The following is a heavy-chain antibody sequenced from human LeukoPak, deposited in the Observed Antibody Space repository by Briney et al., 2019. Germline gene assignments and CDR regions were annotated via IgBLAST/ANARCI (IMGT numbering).Heavy chain of an antibody. CDR2: IVASSGST. Sequence: GGSLRLSCAASGFSISNSAMSWVRQAPGKGLEWVSLIVASSGSTFYADSVKGRFTISRHSSKNTLYLQMNSLRAEDMAVYYCAKGAYDYIEMGYFDYWGQGTLVTVSS. CDR3: AKGAYDYIEMGYFDY. V-gene: IGHV3-23*01. D-gene: IGHD5-12*01. J-gene: IGHJ4*02. CDR1: GFSISNSA.